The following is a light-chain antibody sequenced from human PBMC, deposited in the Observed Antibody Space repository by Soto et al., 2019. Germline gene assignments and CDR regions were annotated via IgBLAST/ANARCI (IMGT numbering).Light chain of an antibody. CDR2: GAS. V-gene: IGKV3-20*01. Sequence: EIVLTQSPGTLSLSPGERATLSCRASQSVASSYLAWYQHKPGQAPRLLIYGASSRATGIPDRFSGSGSGTDFTLTISRLEPEDFAVYYCQQFSNSPPVYTFGQGTKLEIK. J-gene: IGKJ2*01. CDR3: QQFSNSPPVYT. CDR1: QSVASSY.